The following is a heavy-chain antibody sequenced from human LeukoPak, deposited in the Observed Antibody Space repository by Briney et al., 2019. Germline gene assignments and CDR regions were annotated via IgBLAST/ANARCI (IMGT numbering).Heavy chain of an antibody. Sequence: PGGSLRLSCAASGFTFSDYYMSWIRQAPGKGLEWVSYISSSGSTIYYADSVKGRFTISRDNAKNSLYLQMNSLRAEDTAVYYCATAIYSYGTPGYFDLWGRGTLVTVSS. CDR1: GFTFSDYY. CDR3: ATAIYSYGTPGYFDL. CDR2: ISSSGSTI. V-gene: IGHV3-11*01. D-gene: IGHD5-18*01. J-gene: IGHJ2*01.